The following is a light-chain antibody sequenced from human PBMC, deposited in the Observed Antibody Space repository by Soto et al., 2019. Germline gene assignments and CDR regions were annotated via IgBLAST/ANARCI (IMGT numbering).Light chain of an antibody. CDR1: QSVGTY. CDR3: QQRNTWLT. Sequence: EIVLTQSPATLSLSPGERATLSCRASQSVGTYLAWYQQKPGQAPRLLIYDTSNRATGIPARFSGSGSGTDFTLTISSLEPEDFAVYYRQQRNTWLTFGGGTKVEIK. CDR2: DTS. V-gene: IGKV3-11*01. J-gene: IGKJ4*01.